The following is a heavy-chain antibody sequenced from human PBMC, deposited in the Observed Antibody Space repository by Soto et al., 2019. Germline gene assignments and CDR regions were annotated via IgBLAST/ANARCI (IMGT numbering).Heavy chain of an antibody. J-gene: IGHJ4*02. D-gene: IGHD1-1*01. V-gene: IGHV3-53*04. CDR1: VFTVSSNY. Sequence: PGGSLRLSCAASVFTVSSNYMSWFRQAPGKGLDWVSVIYTGGSTYYADSVKGRFTISRHNSKNTLYLQMDSLKPDDTAVYYCARGPNWNYVNYWGQGTLVTVSS. CDR3: ARGPNWNYVNY. CDR2: IYTGGST.